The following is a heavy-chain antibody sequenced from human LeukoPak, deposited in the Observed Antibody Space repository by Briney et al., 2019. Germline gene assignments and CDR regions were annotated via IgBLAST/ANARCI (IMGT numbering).Heavy chain of an antibody. D-gene: IGHD2/OR15-2a*01. CDR3: ARDHPPGNFYDY. V-gene: IGHV4-4*07. J-gene: IGHJ4*02. Sequence: SETLSLTCTVSGGSISSYYWSWIRQPAGKGLEWIGRIYTSGSTNYNPSLKSRVTMLVDTSKNQFSLELSSVTAADTAVYYCARDHPPGNFYDYWGQGTLVTVSS. CDR1: GGSISSYY. CDR2: IYTSGST.